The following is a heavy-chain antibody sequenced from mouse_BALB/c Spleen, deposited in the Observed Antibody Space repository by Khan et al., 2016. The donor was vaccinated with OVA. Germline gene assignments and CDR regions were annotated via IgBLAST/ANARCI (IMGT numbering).Heavy chain of an antibody. J-gene: IGHJ2*01. V-gene: IGHV14-3*02. CDR3: ARRARK. D-gene: IGHD3-3*01. Sequence: EVQLQQSGAELVKSGATVKLSCTASGFNIKDTYMHWLKQWPEQGLEWFGRIDPPNGNTKYDPKFQGKATITADTSSTPSYLQLGSLKAEDTAVYYRARRARKWGQGTTLTVSS. CDR1: GFNIKDTY. CDR2: IDPPNGNT.